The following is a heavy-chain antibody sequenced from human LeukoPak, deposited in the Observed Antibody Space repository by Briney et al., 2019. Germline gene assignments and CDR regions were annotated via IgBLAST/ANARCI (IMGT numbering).Heavy chain of an antibody. Sequence: GGSLRLSCAASGFTFSSYGMHWVRQAPGKGLEWVAFIRYDGSNKYYADSVKGRFTISRDNSKNTLYLQMNSLRAEDTAVYYCARWYCSSTSCYYDYWGQGTLVTVSS. CDR2: IRYDGSNK. CDR1: GFTFSSYG. CDR3: ARWYCSSTSCYYDY. V-gene: IGHV3-30*02. D-gene: IGHD2-2*01. J-gene: IGHJ4*02.